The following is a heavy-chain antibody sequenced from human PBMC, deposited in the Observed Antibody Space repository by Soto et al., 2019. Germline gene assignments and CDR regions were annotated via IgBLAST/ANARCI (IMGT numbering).Heavy chain of an antibody. CDR3: ARDPYSSGWYSNWFDP. D-gene: IGHD6-19*01. CDR2: TYYRSKWYN. V-gene: IGHV6-1*01. Sequence: SQTLSLTCAISGDSVSSNSAAWNWIRQSPSRGLEWLGRTYYRSKWYNDYAVSVKSRITINPDTSKNQFSLQLNSVTPEDTAVYHCARDPYSSGWYSNWFDPWGQGTLVTVSS. CDR1: GDSVSSNSAA. J-gene: IGHJ5*02.